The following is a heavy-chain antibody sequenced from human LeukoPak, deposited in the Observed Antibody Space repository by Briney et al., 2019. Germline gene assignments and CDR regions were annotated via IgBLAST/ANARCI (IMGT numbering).Heavy chain of an antibody. D-gene: IGHD2-15*01. CDR1: GYTLTSYG. Sequence: ASVKVSCKASGYTLTSYGISWVRQAPGQGLEWMGLISAYNGNTNYAQKLQGRVTMTTDTSTSTAYMELRSLRSDDTAVYYCARVPLGYCSGGSCYSDAFDIWGQGTMVTVSS. CDR3: ARVPLGYCSGGSCYSDAFDI. J-gene: IGHJ3*02. CDR2: ISAYNGNT. V-gene: IGHV1-18*01.